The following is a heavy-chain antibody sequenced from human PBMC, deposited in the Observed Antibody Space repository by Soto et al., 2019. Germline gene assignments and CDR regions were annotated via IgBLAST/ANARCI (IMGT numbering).Heavy chain of an antibody. J-gene: IGHJ4*02. CDR3: ARDDPHCSGGSCYGGPLYY. D-gene: IGHD2-15*01. CDR1: GFTFSSYA. Sequence: QVQLVESGGGVVQPGRSLRLSCAASGFTFSSYAMHWVRQAPGKGLEWVAVISYDGSNKYYADSVKGRFTISRDNSKNTLYLQMNSLRAEDTAVYYCARDDPHCSGGSCYGGPLYYWGQGTLVTVSS. V-gene: IGHV3-30-3*01. CDR2: ISYDGSNK.